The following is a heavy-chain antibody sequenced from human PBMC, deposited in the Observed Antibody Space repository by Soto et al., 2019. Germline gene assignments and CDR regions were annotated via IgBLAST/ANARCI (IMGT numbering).Heavy chain of an antibody. CDR2: MNPNSGNT. CDR3: ARGRGKFDYYYYGIDV. D-gene: IGHD1-1*01. V-gene: IGHV1-8*01. CDR1: GYTFTSYD. J-gene: IGHJ6*02. Sequence: ASVKVSCKASGYTFTSYDINWVRQATGQGLEWMGWMNPNSGNTGYAQKFHGRVTMTRNTSISTAYMELSSLRSEDTAVYYCARGRGKFDYYYYGIDVWGQRTTVTVSS.